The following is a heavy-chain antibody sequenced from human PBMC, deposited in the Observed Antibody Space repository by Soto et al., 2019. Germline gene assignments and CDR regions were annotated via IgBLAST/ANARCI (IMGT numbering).Heavy chain of an antibody. J-gene: IGHJ5*02. Sequence: NPSETLSLTCTVSGGSISSYYWSWIRQPPGKGLEWIGYIYYSGSTNYNPTLKSRVTISVDTSKNQFSLKLSSVTAADTAVYYCARAPGTYYDILTGYYNLNWFDPWGQGTLVTVSS. CDR3: ARAPGTYYDILTGYYNLNWFDP. CDR1: GGSISSYY. D-gene: IGHD3-9*01. CDR2: IYYSGST. V-gene: IGHV4-59*01.